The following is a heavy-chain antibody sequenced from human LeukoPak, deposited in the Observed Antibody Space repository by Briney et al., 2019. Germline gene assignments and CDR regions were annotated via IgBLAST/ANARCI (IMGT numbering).Heavy chain of an antibody. D-gene: IGHD4-11*01. J-gene: IGHJ4*03. V-gene: IGHV3-7*01. CDR1: GFTFTRYW. CDR2: IKQDESEK. CDR3: AKDGDYKMPLFDY. Sequence: GGSLRLSCVASGFTFTRYWMSWVRQAPGKGLEWVANIKQDESEKHYVDSVKGRFTISRDNARNSVYLQMNSLSDDDTAVYYFAKDGDYKMPLFDYWGKGSWSPSPQ.